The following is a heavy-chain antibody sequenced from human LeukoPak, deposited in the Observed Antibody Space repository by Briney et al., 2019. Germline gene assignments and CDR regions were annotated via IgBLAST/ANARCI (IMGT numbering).Heavy chain of an antibody. CDR3: AMTTTVTTSYYYGMDV. CDR2: IYHSGST. Sequence: PSRTLSLTCAVSGGSISSGGYSWSWIRQPPGKGLEWIGYIYHSGSTYYNPSLKSRVTISVDRSKNQFSLKLSSVTAADTAVYYCAMTTTVTTSYYYGMDVWGKGTTVTVSS. CDR1: GGSISSGGYS. V-gene: IGHV4-30-2*01. J-gene: IGHJ6*04. D-gene: IGHD4-17*01.